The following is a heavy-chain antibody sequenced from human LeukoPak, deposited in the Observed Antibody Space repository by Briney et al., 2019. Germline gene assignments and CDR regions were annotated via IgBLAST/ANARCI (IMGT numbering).Heavy chain of an antibody. CDR3: AADVTTSYSSTWYARN. V-gene: IGHV3-30-3*01. J-gene: IGHJ4*02. CDR1: GFTFSSYA. CDR2: ISYDGSNK. Sequence: GRSLRLSCAASGFTFSSYAMHWVRQAPGKGLEWVAVISYDGSNKYYADSVKGRFTISRDNSKNTLYLQMNSLRAEDTAVYYCAADVTTSYSSTWYARNWGQGTLVTVSS. D-gene: IGHD6-13*01.